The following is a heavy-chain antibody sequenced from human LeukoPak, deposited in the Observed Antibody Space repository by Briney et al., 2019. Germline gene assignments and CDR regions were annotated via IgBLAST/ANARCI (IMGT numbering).Heavy chain of an antibody. Sequence: GASVKVSCKASGGTFSSYAISWVRQAPGQGLEWMGWINPNSGGTNYAQKFQGRVTMTRDTSISTAYMELSRLRSDDTAVYYCARDQGSITMPYWGQGTLVTVSS. V-gene: IGHV1-2*02. CDR1: GGTFSSYA. D-gene: IGHD3-10*01. CDR3: ARDQGSITMPY. J-gene: IGHJ4*02. CDR2: INPNSGGT.